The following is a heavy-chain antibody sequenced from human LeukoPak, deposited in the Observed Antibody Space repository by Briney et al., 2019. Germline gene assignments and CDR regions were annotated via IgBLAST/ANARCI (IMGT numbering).Heavy chain of an antibody. CDR3: GRDRQYSNGPYYYGMDV. CDR2: ISAYNGNT. Sequence: ASVKVSCKSSGYTLTSYGIIWVRQAPGQGLEWMGWISAYNGNTNYAQKLQGRVTMTTDTSTSTAYMELRSLRSDDTAVYYCGRDRQYSNGPYYYGMDVWGQGTTVTVSS. CDR1: GYTLTSYG. J-gene: IGHJ6*02. D-gene: IGHD5-18*01. V-gene: IGHV1-18*01.